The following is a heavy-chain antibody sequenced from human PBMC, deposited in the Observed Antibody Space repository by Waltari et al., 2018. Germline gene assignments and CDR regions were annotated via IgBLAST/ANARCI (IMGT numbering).Heavy chain of an antibody. D-gene: IGHD3-22*01. CDR2: INWNGGST. V-gene: IGHV3-20*04. CDR3: ARAESSGYYLFFDY. Sequence: EVQLVESGGGVVRPGGSLRLSCAAAGFTFDDYGMSWVRQAPGKGLEWVAGINWNGGSTGYADSVKGRFTISRDNAKNSLYLQMNSLRAEDTALYYCARAESSGYYLFFDYWGQGTLVTVSS. J-gene: IGHJ4*02. CDR1: GFTFDDYG.